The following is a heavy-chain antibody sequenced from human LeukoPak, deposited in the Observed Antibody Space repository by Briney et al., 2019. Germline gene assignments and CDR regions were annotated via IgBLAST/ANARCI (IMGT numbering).Heavy chain of an antibody. D-gene: IGHD5-12*01. CDR2: ISGSDDGT. CDR3: AKTAPYSGYDYGPFDY. Sequence: GGSLRLSCAASGFTFSTYAMSWVRQIPGKGLEWVSAISGSDDGTYYADSVKGRFTISRDNSKNTLYLQMNSLRAEDTAVYYRAKTAPYSGYDYGPFDYWGQGTLVTVSS. J-gene: IGHJ4*02. V-gene: IGHV3-23*01. CDR1: GFTFSTYA.